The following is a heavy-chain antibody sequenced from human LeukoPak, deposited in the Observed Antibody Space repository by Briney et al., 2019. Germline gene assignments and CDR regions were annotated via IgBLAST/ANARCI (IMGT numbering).Heavy chain of an antibody. J-gene: IGHJ3*02. D-gene: IGHD4-23*01. V-gene: IGHV4-34*01. CDR1: GGSFTGYY. CDR3: VSPAVEDAFDI. CDR2: INHSGSI. Sequence: SETLSLTCAVYGGSFTGYYWNWIRQAPGKGLEWIGEINHSGSINYNPSLKSRVTISVDTSKNQFSLKLSSVTAADTAVYYCVSPAVEDAFDIWGQGTMVTVSS.